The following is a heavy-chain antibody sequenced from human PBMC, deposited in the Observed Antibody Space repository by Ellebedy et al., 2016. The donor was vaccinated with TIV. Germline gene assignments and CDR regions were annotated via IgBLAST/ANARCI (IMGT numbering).Heavy chain of an antibody. CDR2: MFYSGNT. CDR1: GGSISSYY. D-gene: IGHD1-26*01. V-gene: IGHV4-59*01. CDR3: VRRTDSGSYYDYFNH. Sequence: SETLSLTCTVSGGSISSYYWSWIRQPHGKGLEWIGSMFYSGNTNYNPTLKSRVTMSVDTSKNQFSLRLNSVTAADTAIYYCVRRTDSGSYYDYFNHWGRGTLVTVSS. J-gene: IGHJ4*02.